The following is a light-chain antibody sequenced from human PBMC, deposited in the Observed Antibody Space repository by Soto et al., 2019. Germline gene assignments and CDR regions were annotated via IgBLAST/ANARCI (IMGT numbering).Light chain of an antibody. CDR2: GAS. V-gene: IGKV3-15*01. Sequence: EIVMTQSPGTLSVSPGERATLSCRASQSVGSNLAWYQQKPGQAPRLLIYGASTSATGIPARFSGSRSGTEFTLTISSLQSEDFAVYYCQQYNNWPRTFGQGTKVEIK. J-gene: IGKJ1*01. CDR1: QSVGSN. CDR3: QQYNNWPRT.